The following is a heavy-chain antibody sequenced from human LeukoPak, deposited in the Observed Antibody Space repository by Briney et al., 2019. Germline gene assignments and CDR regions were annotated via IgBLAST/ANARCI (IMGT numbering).Heavy chain of an antibody. Sequence: GGSLRLSCVASGFTLRSYVMNWVRQTPGKGLEWVSSISGSGDSTFYADSVKGRFSISRDNSKNTLYLQVNGLRTEDTAVYYXXXXRLLNCRGDCYIFDYWGQGTVVTVSS. J-gene: IGHJ4*02. CDR1: GFTLRSYV. CDR2: ISGSGDST. CDR3: XXXRLLNCRGDCYIFDY. D-gene: IGHD2-21*02. V-gene: IGHV3-23*01.